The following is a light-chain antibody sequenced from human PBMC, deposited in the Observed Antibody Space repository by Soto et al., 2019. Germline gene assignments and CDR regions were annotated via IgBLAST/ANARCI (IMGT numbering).Light chain of an antibody. J-gene: IGKJ4*01. Sequence: VMTQSPATLSVSPGERATLSCRASQSVSNNLAWYQQKPGQAPRLLIYFASTRATGIPARFSGSGSETEFTLTISRLQSEDFAVYYCQHYNKWPLTCGGGTKVETK. V-gene: IGKV3-15*01. CDR3: QHYNKWPLT. CDR2: FAS. CDR1: QSVSNN.